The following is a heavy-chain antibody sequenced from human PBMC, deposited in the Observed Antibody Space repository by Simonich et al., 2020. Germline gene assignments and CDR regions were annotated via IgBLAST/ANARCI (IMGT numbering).Heavy chain of an antibody. Sequence: QVQLVQSGAEVKKPGASVKVSCKASGYTFTGYYMHWVRQAPGQGLEGMGWINPNSGGTNYAQKVQGRVTMTRETSISTAYMELSRLRSDDTAVYYCARVSGGTAMVTSTFDIWGQGTMVTVSS. CDR2: INPNSGGT. D-gene: IGHD5-18*01. CDR3: ARVSGGTAMVTSTFDI. CDR1: GYTFTGYY. V-gene: IGHV1-2*02. J-gene: IGHJ3*02.